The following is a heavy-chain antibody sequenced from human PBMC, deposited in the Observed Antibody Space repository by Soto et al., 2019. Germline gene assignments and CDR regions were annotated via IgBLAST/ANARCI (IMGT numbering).Heavy chain of an antibody. CDR2: IKQDGSEK. V-gene: IGHV3-7*01. Sequence: PGGSLRLSCAASGFTFSSYWMSWVRQAPGKGLEWVANIKQDGSEKYYVDSVKGRFTISRDNAKNSLYLQMNSLRAEDTAVYYCARTRSDFYYYYMDVWGKGTTVTVSS. D-gene: IGHD6-25*01. J-gene: IGHJ6*03. CDR1: GFTFSSYW. CDR3: ARTRSDFYYYYMDV.